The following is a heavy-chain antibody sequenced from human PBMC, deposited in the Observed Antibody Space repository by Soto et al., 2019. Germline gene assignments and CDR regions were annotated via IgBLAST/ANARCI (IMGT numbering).Heavy chain of an antibody. V-gene: IGHV1-69*13. J-gene: IGHJ6*02. CDR3: AREDRDRETGVVPAANDGMDV. CDR1: GGTFSRYS. D-gene: IGHD2-2*01. Sequence: SVKVSCKACGGTFSRYSITWVRQAPGHGLEWIGRIIPIFGIASYAQKFQGRVTITADESTSTAYMELSSLRSDDTAVYYCAREDRDRETGVVPAANDGMDVWG. CDR2: IIPIFGIA.